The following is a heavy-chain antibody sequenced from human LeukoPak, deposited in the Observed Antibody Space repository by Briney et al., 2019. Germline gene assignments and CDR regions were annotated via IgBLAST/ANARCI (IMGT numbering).Heavy chain of an antibody. V-gene: IGHV4-34*01. CDR2: INHSGST. J-gene: IGHJ3*02. Sequence: SETLSLTCAVYRGSFSGYYWSWIRQPPGKGLEWIGEINHSGSTNYNPSLKSRVTISVDTSKNQFSLKLSSVTAADTAVYYCARGDESDAFDIWGQGTMVTVSS. CDR3: ARGDESDAFDI. CDR1: RGSFSGYY.